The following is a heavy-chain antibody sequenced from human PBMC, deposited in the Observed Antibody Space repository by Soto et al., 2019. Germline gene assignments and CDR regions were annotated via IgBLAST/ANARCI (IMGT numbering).Heavy chain of an antibody. J-gene: IGHJ4*02. CDR1: GYSFTNYW. CDR3: ARLEFYYGGCDY. CDR2: IDPSNSYT. V-gene: IGHV5-10-1*03. Sequence: EVQLVHSGAEVKKPGESLTISCRGSGYSFTNYWISWVRQTPGKGLEWMGRIDPSNSYTNYGPSFQGHVTISVDTSITTAYLQWSSLKASDTAIYYCARLEFYYGGCDYWGQGTLVTVSS. D-gene: IGHD3-10*01.